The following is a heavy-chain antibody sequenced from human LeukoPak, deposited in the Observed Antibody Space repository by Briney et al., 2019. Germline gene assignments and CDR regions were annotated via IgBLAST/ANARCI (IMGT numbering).Heavy chain of an antibody. D-gene: IGHD2-2*01. CDR2: IIPILGIA. V-gene: IGHV1-69*04. J-gene: IGHJ5*02. CDR3: ARERCSSTSCYVNWFDP. Sequence: ASVKVSCKASGGTFSSYTISWVRQAPGQGLEWMGGIIPILGIANYAQKFQGRVTITADKSTSTAYMELSSLRSEDTAVYYCARERCSSTSCYVNWFDPWGQGTLVTVSS. CDR1: GGTFSSYT.